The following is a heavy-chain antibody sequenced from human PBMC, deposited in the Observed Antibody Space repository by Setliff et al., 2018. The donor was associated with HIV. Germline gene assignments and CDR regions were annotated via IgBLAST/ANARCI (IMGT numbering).Heavy chain of an antibody. D-gene: IGHD3-22*01. Sequence: ASVKVSCKASGYTFTAYYIHWVRQAPGQGLEWMGWINPNSGGTNYAQKFQGRVTMTRDTSISTAYMELSRLRSDDTAVYYCATTEGGYTFNSDSSGSRYFDHWGQGTLVTVSS. CDR3: ATTEGGYTFNSDSSGSRYFDH. V-gene: IGHV1-2*02. CDR2: INPNSGGT. J-gene: IGHJ4*02. CDR1: GYTFTAYY.